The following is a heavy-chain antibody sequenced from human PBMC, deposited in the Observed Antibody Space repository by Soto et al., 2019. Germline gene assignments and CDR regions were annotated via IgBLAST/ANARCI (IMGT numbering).Heavy chain of an antibody. CDR3: AIPYRYYDSSGYWAFDI. CDR2: IDPSDSYT. CDR1: GYSFTSYW. V-gene: IGHV5-10-1*01. J-gene: IGHJ3*02. Sequence: PGESLKISCKGSGYSFTSYWISWVRQMPGKGLEWMGRIDPSDSYTNYSPSFQGHVTISADKSISTTYLQWSSLKASDTAMYYCAIPYRYYDSSGYWAFDIWGKGTMVTV. D-gene: IGHD3-22*01.